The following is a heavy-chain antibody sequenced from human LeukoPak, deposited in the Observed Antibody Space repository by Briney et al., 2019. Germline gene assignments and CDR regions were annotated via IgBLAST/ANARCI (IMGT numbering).Heavy chain of an antibody. Sequence: PSETLSLTCTVSGDSISNYYWNWIRQPPGKGLGWIGYIYYSGSTNYNPSLKRRVTISIDTSKNQFSLKLSSVTAADTDVYYCAREGMTTGEFDPWGQGTLVTVSS. CDR1: GDSISNYY. D-gene: IGHD4-17*01. V-gene: IGHV4-59*01. CDR2: IYYSGST. J-gene: IGHJ5*02. CDR3: AREGMTTGEFDP.